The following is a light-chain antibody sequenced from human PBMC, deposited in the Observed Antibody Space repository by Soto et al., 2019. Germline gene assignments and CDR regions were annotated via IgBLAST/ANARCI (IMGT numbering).Light chain of an antibody. CDR2: DTS. V-gene: IGLV7-46*01. CDR1: TGAVTSGHY. Sequence: QAVVTQEPSLTVSPGGKVTLTFGSTTGAVTSGHYPYWFQQKPGQAPRTLIYDTSNKHSWTPARFSGSLLGGKAALTLSGAQPEDEAEYYCFLSYSGARKVFGGGTKLTVL. J-gene: IGLJ2*01. CDR3: FLSYSGARKV.